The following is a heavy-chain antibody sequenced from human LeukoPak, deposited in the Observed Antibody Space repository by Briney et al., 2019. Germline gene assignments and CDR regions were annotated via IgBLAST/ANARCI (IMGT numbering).Heavy chain of an antibody. D-gene: IGHD3-3*01. V-gene: IGHV4-31*03. CDR1: GGSISSGGYY. J-gene: IGHJ6*02. CDR3: ARDFWSGCYTNYYYHGMDV. Sequence: SETLSLTCTVSGGSISSGGYYWSWIRQHPGKGLEWIGYIYYSGSTYYNPSLKSRVTISVDTSKNQFSLKLSSVTAADTAVYYCARDFWSGCYTNYYYHGMDVWGQGTTVTVSS. CDR2: IYYSGST.